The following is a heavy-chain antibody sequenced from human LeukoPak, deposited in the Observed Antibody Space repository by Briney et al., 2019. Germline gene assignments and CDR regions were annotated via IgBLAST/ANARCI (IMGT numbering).Heavy chain of an antibody. Sequence: NPSETLSLTCTVSGGSISSYYWSWIRQPAGKGLEWIGRIYTSGSTNYNPSLKSRVTISVDTSKNQFSLKLSSVTAADTAVYYCARAKPTYDFWSGYYWGYFDYWGQGTLVTVSS. D-gene: IGHD3-3*01. J-gene: IGHJ4*02. V-gene: IGHV4-4*07. CDR3: ARAKPTYDFWSGYYWGYFDY. CDR1: GGSISSYY. CDR2: IYTSGST.